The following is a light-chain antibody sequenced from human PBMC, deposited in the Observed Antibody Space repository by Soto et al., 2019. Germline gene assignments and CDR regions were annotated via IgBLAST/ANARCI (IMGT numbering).Light chain of an antibody. CDR1: QSVTTY. V-gene: IGKV3-11*01. CDR2: DVS. J-gene: IGKJ2*01. CDR3: QQRSNWPPGYS. Sequence: ETVLTQSPATLSLSPGERATLSCRASQSVTTYLAWYQQKPGQAPRLLIYDVSNRATGIPARFSGSGSGTDFTLTIGSLEPEDFAVYYCQQRSNWPPGYSFGQGTKLEIK.